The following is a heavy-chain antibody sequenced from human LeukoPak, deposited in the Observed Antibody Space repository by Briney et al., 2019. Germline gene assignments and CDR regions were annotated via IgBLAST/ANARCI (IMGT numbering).Heavy chain of an antibody. CDR3: ARGGPYSNYGIFDY. V-gene: IGHV1-69*06. J-gene: IGHJ4*02. CDR1: VGIFSSYA. Sequence: SVKVSCKASVGIFSSYAIRWVLQAPGQGLEWMGGIIPIFSTANYAQKFQGRVTITADKSTSTAYMELSSLRSEDTAVYYCARGGPYSNYGIFDYWGQGTLVTVSS. CDR2: IIPIFSTA. D-gene: IGHD4-11*01.